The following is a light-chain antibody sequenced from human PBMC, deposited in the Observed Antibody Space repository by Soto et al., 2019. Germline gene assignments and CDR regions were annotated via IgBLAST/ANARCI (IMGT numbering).Light chain of an antibody. CDR2: GNS. V-gene: IGLV1-40*01. Sequence: QAVVTQPPSVSGAPGQRVTISCTGSSSNIGAGYDVHWYQQLPGTAPKLPIYGNSNRPSGVPDRFSGSKSGTSASLAITGLQAEDEADYYCQSYDSSLSGVFGGGTKLTVL. CDR1: SSNIGAGYD. CDR3: QSYDSSLSGV. J-gene: IGLJ3*02.